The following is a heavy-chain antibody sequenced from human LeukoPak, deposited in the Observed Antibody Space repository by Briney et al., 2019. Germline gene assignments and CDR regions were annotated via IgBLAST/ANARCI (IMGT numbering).Heavy chain of an antibody. D-gene: IGHD3-22*01. CDR3: ATPAELVVVNAFDY. V-gene: IGHV1-24*01. CDR1: GYTLTELS. Sequence: ASVKVSWKVSGYTLTELSMHWVRQAPGKGLEWMGGFDPEDGETIYAQKFQGRVTMTEDTSTDTAYMELSSLRSEDTAVYYCATPAELVVVNAFDYWGQGTLVTVSS. J-gene: IGHJ4*02. CDR2: FDPEDGET.